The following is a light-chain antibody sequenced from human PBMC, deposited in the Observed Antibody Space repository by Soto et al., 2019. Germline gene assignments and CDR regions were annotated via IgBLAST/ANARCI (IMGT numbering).Light chain of an antibody. CDR2: DAS. CDR3: QQRSNWPLT. J-gene: IGKJ5*01. Sequence: EIVLTQSPGTLSLSPGESATLSCRASQSVSNSYLAWYQQKPGQAPRLLIYDASNRATGIPARFSGSGSGTDFTLTISSLEPEDFAVYYCQQRSNWPLTFGQGTRLEIK. CDR1: QSVSNSY. V-gene: IGKV3D-20*02.